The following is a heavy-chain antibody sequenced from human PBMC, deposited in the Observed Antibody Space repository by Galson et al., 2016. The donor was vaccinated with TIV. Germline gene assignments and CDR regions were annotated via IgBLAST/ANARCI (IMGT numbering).Heavy chain of an antibody. J-gene: IGHJ4*02. V-gene: IGHV1-58*02. Sequence: SVKVSCKASGFMFTSSAMQWVRQARGERLEWIGLIVVGSGDTNHAQKFQDRVTFTRDMSTNTVYMELSSLRSEDTAVYYCAAGHWYSGSSSQKRFYFDYWSQGTLVTVSS. CDR2: IVVGSGDT. CDR3: AAGHWYSGSSSQKRFYFDY. D-gene: IGHD1-26*01. CDR1: GFMFTSSA.